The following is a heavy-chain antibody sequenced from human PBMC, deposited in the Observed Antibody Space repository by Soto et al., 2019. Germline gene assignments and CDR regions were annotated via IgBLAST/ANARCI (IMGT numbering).Heavy chain of an antibody. CDR1: GVAPTAVEVI. CDR3: ARYTYSYDSGANYRFGS. J-gene: IGHJ4*02. CDR2: IYWDDDK. Sequence: PSLTLSCSISGVAPTAVEVIVVSICQPTTQALEWLALIYWDDDKRYSPSLKSRLTSTKDTSKNQVALTMTNMDPLETATYYCARYTYSYDSGANYRFGSWGQGTLVTVSS. D-gene: IGHD3-22*01. V-gene: IGHV2-5*02.